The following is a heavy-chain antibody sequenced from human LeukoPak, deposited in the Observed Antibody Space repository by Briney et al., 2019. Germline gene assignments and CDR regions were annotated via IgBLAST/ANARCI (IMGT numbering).Heavy chain of an antibody. V-gene: IGHV4-34*01. D-gene: IGHD6-13*01. CDR1: GGSFSGYY. CDR2: INHSGST. J-gene: IGHJ5*02. CDR3: ARGRSGFYSSSWYGITTPNWFDP. Sequence: WETLSLTCAVYGGSFSGYYWSWIRQPPGKGLEWIGEINHSGSTNYNPSLKSPVTISVGTSKNQFSLKLSSVTAADTAVYYCARGRSGFYSSSWYGITTPNWFDPWGQGTLVTVSS.